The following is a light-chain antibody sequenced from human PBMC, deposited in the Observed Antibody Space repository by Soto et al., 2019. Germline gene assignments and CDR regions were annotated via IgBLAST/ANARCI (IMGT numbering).Light chain of an antibody. V-gene: IGLV1-47*02. CDR3: AAWDDSLSGGV. J-gene: IGLJ1*01. Sequence: QAVVTQPPSASGTPGQTVTISCSGSSFNIGFNYVYWYQQLPGMAPKLLIHSNDERPSGVPDRFSGSKSGTSASLAISGLRSEDEAEYYCAAWDDSLSGGVFGTGTKLT. CDR1: SFNIGFNY. CDR2: SND.